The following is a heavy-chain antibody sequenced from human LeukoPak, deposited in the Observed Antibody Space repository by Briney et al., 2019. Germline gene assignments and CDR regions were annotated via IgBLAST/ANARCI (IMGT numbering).Heavy chain of an antibody. J-gene: IGHJ4*02. CDR3: AKGSDVSDY. V-gene: IGHV3-48*01. CDR2: ITSGSTTI. CDR1: GFSFSTYA. Sequence: GGSLRLSCAASGFSFSTYAMSWVRQAPGKGLEWVSYITSGSTTIYYADSVKGRFTISRDNAKNSLYLQMNSLRAEDTAVYYCAKGSDVSDYWGQGTLVTVSS. D-gene: IGHD2-15*01.